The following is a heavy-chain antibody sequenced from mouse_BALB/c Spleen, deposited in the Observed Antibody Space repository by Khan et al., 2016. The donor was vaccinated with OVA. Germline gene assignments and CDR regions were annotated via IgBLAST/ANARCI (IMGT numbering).Heavy chain of an antibody. D-gene: IGHD1-2*01. V-gene: IGHV3-2*02. Sequence: VQLKQSGPGLVKPSQSLSLTCTVTGYSITSGYGWNWIRQFPGNKLEWMGYISYSGSTNYNPFLKSRISLTRDPSKNQFFLQLNSVTTEDTATYYCARTARIKYWGQGTTLTVSS. CDR1: GYSITSGYG. CDR2: ISYSGST. J-gene: IGHJ2*01. CDR3: ARTARIKY.